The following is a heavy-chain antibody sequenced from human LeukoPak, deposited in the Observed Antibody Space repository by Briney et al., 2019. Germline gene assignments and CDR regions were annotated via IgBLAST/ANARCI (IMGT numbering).Heavy chain of an antibody. V-gene: IGHV1-2*02. J-gene: IGHJ4*02. CDR3: TRDVPGYSSDFDF. CDR1: GYTFTCFF. CDR2: INPNNGDT. Sequence: ASVKVSCKASGYTFTCFFMHWVRQAPGQGLEWMGWINPNNGDTTYAQKFQGRVTLTRDTSIRTVFMEVNRLTSDDTAVYYCTRDVPGYSSDFDFWGQGTLVTVSS. D-gene: IGHD6-19*01.